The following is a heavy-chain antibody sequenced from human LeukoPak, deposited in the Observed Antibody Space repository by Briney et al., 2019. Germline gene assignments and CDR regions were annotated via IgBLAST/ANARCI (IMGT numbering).Heavy chain of an antibody. CDR3: VREKSTGDYRTSDY. Sequence: AGRSLRLSCAASGFTFGTYDMHWVRQAPVKGLEWLAVMKFDGSNIHYADSVRGRFTISRDNSKNTLYLQINSLRTEDTAIYYCVREKSTGDYRTSDYWGQGTLVTVTS. V-gene: IGHV3-30*04. D-gene: IGHD3-9*01. J-gene: IGHJ4*02. CDR2: MKFDGSNI. CDR1: GFTFGTYD.